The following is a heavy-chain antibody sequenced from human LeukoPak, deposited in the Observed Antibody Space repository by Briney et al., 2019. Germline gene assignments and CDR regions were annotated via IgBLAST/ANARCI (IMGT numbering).Heavy chain of an antibody. CDR3: ARGIGSRTPSDY. J-gene: IGHJ4*02. Sequence: ASVKVSCKASGYTFTGDYMHWVRQGPGQGLEWMGWINLNSGGTNYAQKFQSRVTMTRDTSLSTAYMEMCRVRSADTRVYYLARGIGSRTPSDYWGQGTLVTVSS. V-gene: IGHV1-2*02. D-gene: IGHD6-25*01. CDR1: GYTFTGDY. CDR2: INLNSGGT.